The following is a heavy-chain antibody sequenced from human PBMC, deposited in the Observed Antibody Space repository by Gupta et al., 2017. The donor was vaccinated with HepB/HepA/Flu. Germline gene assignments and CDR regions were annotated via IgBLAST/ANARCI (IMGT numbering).Heavy chain of an antibody. Sequence: QVQLVQSGAEVKKPGASVKVSCKASGYTFTSYDINWVRQATGQGLEWMGWMNPNSGNTGYAQKFQGRVTMTRNTSISTAYMELSSLRSEDTAVYYCACSSSSWYSRYYYGMDVWGQGTTVTVSS. J-gene: IGHJ6*02. D-gene: IGHD6-13*01. CDR2: MNPNSGNT. CDR1: GYTFTSYD. CDR3: ACSSSSWYSRYYYGMDV. V-gene: IGHV1-8*01.